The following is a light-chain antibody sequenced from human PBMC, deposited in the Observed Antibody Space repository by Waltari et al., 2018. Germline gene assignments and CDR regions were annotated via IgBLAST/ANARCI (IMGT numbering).Light chain of an antibody. CDR3: SSYAGSSKGV. V-gene: IGLV2-23*02. J-gene: IGLJ2*01. CDR2: EVS. CDR1: SSDVGNYKR. Sequence: QSALTQPASVSGSPGQSITISCTGTSSDVGNYKRVSWYQQHPGKAPKLMIYEVSKRPSGVFDRFSGSKSGDMDSLTIAGLQPEDEAEYCCSSYAGSSKGVFGGGTKVTVL.